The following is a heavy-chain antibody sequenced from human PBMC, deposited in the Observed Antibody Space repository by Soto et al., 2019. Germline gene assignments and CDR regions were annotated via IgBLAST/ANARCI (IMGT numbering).Heavy chain of an antibody. V-gene: IGHV2-5*02. CDR1: GFSPRTTGAG. CDR2: LYWDDDK. CDR3: VSGSFPSWFDP. J-gene: IGHJ5*02. Sequence: QITLKESGPTLVKPTETLTLTCTFSGFSPRTTGAGVGWIRQPPGKALEWLALLYWDDDKTYSPSLQNRLTITKDTSKNQVILTMTNMDPVDTATYYCVSGSFPSWFDPWGQGTLVTISS. D-gene: IGHD3-10*01.